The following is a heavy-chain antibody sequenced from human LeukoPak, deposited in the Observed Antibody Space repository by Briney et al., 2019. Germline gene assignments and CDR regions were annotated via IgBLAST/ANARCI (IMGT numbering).Heavy chain of an antibody. CDR2: ISAYNGNT. CDR1: GYTFTSYG. V-gene: IGHV1-18*01. D-gene: IGHD1-26*01. Sequence: ASVKVSCKASGYTFTSYGISWMRQAPGQGLEWMGWISAYNGNTNYAQKLQGRVNMTTDTSTSTAYMELRSLRSDDTAVYYCASHIVGATNFDYWGQGTLVTVSS. J-gene: IGHJ4*02. CDR3: ASHIVGATNFDY.